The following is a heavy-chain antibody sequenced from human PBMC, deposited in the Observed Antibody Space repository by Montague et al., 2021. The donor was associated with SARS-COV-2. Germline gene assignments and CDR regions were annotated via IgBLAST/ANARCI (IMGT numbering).Heavy chain of an antibody. CDR1: GGSFSGYY. V-gene: IGHV4-34*01. J-gene: IGHJ6*02. D-gene: IGHD3-22*01. CDR3: ARGTITMIVVVITPHYYYALDV. CDR2: INHSGST. Sequence: SETLSLTCAVYGGSFSGYYWSWIRQLPGKGLEWIGEINHSGSTNYNPSLKSRVTISVDTSKNQFSLKLSSVTAADTAVYYCARGTITMIVVVITPHYYYALDVWGQGTTVTVSS.